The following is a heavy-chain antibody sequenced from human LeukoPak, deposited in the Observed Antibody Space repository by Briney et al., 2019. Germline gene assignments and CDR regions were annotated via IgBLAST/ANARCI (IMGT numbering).Heavy chain of an antibody. D-gene: IGHD1-26*01. Sequence: PSQTLSLTCTVSGGSISSYYWSWIRQPAGKGLEWIGRIYTSGSTNYNPSLKSRVTMSVDTSKNQFSLKLSSVTAADTAVYYCARVSAGGSYYYYYYMDVWGKGTTVTVSS. V-gene: IGHV4-4*07. CDR2: IYTSGST. CDR3: ARVSAGGSYYYYYYMDV. CDR1: GGSISSYY. J-gene: IGHJ6*03.